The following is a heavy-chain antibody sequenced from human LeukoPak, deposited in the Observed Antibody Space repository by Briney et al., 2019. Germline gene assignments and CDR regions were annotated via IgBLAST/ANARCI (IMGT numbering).Heavy chain of an antibody. CDR3: ARSLSNPPYVDIVATITVTGGYYFDY. J-gene: IGHJ4*02. Sequence: PSETLSLTCAVYGGSFSGYYWSWIRQPPGKGLEWIGEINHSGSTNYNPSLKSRVTISVDTSKNQFSLKLSSVTAADTAVYYCARSLSNPPYVDIVATITVTGGYYFDYWGQGTLVTVSS. CDR1: GGSFSGYY. D-gene: IGHD5-12*01. V-gene: IGHV4-34*01. CDR2: INHSGST.